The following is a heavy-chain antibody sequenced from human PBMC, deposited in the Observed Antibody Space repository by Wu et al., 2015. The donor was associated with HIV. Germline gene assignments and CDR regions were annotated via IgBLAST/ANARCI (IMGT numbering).Heavy chain of an antibody. Sequence: QVQLVQSGGDVRKSGASVKVSCKTFGYTFTAHAITWVRQAPGQRPEWMGWITTHNGYTKCAQKFEGRLTLTMNTSATTAYMELETLRSDDTAVYYCARVFEDSSGYYSWFDPGAREPWSPSPQ. D-gene: IGHD3-22*01. V-gene: IGHV1-18*01. CDR1: GYTFTAHA. CDR3: ARVFEDSSGYYSWFDP. J-gene: IGHJ5*02. CDR2: ITTHNGYT.